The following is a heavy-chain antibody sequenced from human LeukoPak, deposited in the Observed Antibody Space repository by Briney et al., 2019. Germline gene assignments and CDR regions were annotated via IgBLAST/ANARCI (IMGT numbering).Heavy chain of an antibody. V-gene: IGHV3-48*03. CDR2: ISGSGSVI. J-gene: IGHJ4*02. CDR3: ARDTSGWYSRLDN. CDR1: GFTFGSYE. Sequence: SGGSLRLSCAASGFTFGSYEMNWVRQAPGKGLEWVSYISGSGSVIKYADSVKGRFTISRDNAKNSLYLQMNSLRAEDTAVYFCARDTSGWYSRLDNWGQGTLVTVSS. D-gene: IGHD6-19*01.